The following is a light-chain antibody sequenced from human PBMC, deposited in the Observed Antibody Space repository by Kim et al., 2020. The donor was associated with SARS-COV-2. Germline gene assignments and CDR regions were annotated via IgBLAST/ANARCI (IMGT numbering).Light chain of an antibody. Sequence: QSITISCTGTSSDIGGYNYVSWYQQHPGKAPKVMIYDVSNRSSGVSDRFSGSKSGNTASLTISGLQAEDEADFYCSSYTSTTIPFVFGTGTKVTVL. J-gene: IGLJ1*01. CDR3: SSYTSTTIPFV. CDR2: DVS. CDR1: SSDIGGYNY. V-gene: IGLV2-14*03.